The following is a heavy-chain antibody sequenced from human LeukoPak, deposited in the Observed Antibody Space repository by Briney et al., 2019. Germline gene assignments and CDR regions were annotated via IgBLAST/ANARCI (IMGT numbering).Heavy chain of an antibody. D-gene: IGHD1-26*01. J-gene: IGHJ4*02. CDR1: GFTLSSYN. V-gene: IGHV3-74*01. CDR3: ARRSSGSPPYYFDY. Sequence: GGSLRLSCVASGFTLSSYNMNWVRQVPGKGLVWVSRINSDGSTTNYADSVKGRFTISRDNAKNTLDLQMNSLRAEDTAVYYCARRSSGSPPYYFDYWGQGTLVTVSS. CDR2: INSDGSTT.